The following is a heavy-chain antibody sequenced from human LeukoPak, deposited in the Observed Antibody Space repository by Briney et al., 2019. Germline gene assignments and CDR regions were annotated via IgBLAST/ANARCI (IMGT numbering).Heavy chain of an antibody. CDR2: ISSSSSYI. J-gene: IGHJ6*03. V-gene: IGHV3-21*04. CDR1: GFTFSSYE. CDR3: AKDAGGYYYYMDV. Sequence: GGSLRLSCAASGFTFSSYEMNWVRQAPGKGLEWVSSISSSSSYIYYADSVKGRFTISRDNSKNSLYLQMNSLRAEDTALYYCAKDAGGYYYYMDVWGKGTTVTVSS.